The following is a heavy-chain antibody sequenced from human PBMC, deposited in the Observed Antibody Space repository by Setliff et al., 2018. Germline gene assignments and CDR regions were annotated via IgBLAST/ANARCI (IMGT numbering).Heavy chain of an antibody. Sequence: VASVKVSCKASGYTFAGYYIHWVRQAPGHAPEWMGWINPNTGDTKYTQNFQGRVTMTSDTSISTAYMEVSRLTSDDTAVYFCARDQGYRGYGNFDFWGQGALVTVSS. J-gene: IGHJ4*02. V-gene: IGHV1-2*02. CDR2: INPNTGDT. D-gene: IGHD5-12*01. CDR1: GYTFAGYY. CDR3: ARDQGYRGYGNFDF.